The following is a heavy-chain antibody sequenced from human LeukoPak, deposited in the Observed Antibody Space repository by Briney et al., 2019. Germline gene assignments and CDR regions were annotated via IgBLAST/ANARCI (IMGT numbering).Heavy chain of an antibody. Sequence: ASVKVSCKASGYTFTSYYMHWVRQAPGQGREWMGGIIPIFGTANYAQKFQGRVTITADKSTSTAYMELSSLRSEDTAVYYCASGVGVTQWLPYDYYYMDVWGKGTTVTVSS. V-gene: IGHV1-69*06. CDR2: IIPIFGTA. J-gene: IGHJ6*03. D-gene: IGHD3-22*01. CDR3: ASGVGVTQWLPYDYYYMDV. CDR1: GYTFTSYY.